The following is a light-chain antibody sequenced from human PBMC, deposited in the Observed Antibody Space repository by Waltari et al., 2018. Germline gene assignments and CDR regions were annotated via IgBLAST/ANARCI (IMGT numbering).Light chain of an antibody. V-gene: IGLV3-21*03. CDR3: QVWDSSRDLVL. Sequence: SYVLTQPPSVSVATGRTATITCGGANIGSQGVNWYQQRPGQAPFLVVYDDSDRPSEIPERFSGSISGNMATLTVSRVEAGDEADYYCQVWDSSRDLVLIGGGTKLTVL. CDR2: DDS. J-gene: IGLJ2*01. CDR1: NIGSQG.